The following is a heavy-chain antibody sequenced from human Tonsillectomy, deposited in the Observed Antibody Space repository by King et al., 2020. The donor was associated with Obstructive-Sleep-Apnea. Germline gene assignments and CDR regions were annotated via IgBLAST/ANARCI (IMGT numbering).Heavy chain of an antibody. CDR1: GASISSSNW. J-gene: IGHJ4*02. CDR3: VRAGGYCGAGTCYNFDY. V-gene: IGHV4-4*02. CDR2: IYYSGRT. D-gene: IGHD2-15*01. Sequence: QLQESGPGLVKPSGTLSLTCAVSGASISSSNWWTWVRQPPGKGLEWIGEIYYSGRTDYKPSLKSRVTISVDKSKNQFSLKLSSVTAADSAVYYCVRAGGYCGAGTCYNFDYWGQGTLVTVSS.